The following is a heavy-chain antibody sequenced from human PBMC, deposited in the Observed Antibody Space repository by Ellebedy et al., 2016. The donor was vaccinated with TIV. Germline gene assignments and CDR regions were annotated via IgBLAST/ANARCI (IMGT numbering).Heavy chain of an antibody. CDR1: GGSISSSSYY. D-gene: IGHD3-10*01. J-gene: IGHJ4*02. V-gene: IGHV4-39*07. CDR3: ARAELLWFGELLFYNDY. CDR2: IYYSGST. Sequence: MPSETLSLTCTVSGGSISSSSYYWGWIRQPPGKGLEWIGSIYYSGSTYYNPSLKSRVTISVDTSKNQFSLKLSSVTAADTAVYYCARAELLWFGELLFYNDYWGQGTLVTVSS.